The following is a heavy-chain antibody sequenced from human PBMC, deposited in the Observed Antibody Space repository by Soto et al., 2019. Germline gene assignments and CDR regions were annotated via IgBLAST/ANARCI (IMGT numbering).Heavy chain of an antibody. CDR1: GGSISSYY. J-gene: IGHJ4*02. V-gene: IGHV4-59*01. D-gene: IGHD3-16*02. CDR2: IYYSGST. Sequence: QVQLQESGPGLVKPSETLSLTCTVSGGSISSYYWSWIRQPPGKGLEWIGYIYYSGSTNYNPSLKSRVTISVDTSKNQFSLKLSSVTAADTAVYYCASETYDYVWGSYRYSPGYFDYWGQGTLVTVSS. CDR3: ASETYDYVWGSYRYSPGYFDY.